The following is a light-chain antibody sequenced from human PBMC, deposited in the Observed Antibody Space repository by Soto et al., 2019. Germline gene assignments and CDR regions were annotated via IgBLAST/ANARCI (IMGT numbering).Light chain of an antibody. V-gene: IGKV1-5*03. CDR2: KAS. CDR1: QSIRSW. J-gene: IGKJ4*01. Sequence: DIQMTQSPATLSVSVGDRVTITCRASQSIRSWLAWYQQKPGRVPKLLIYKASSLEGGVPSRFSGSGSGTEFNITVSSLQPDDFATYYCQQYNTYPLTFGGGTTVEIK. CDR3: QQYNTYPLT.